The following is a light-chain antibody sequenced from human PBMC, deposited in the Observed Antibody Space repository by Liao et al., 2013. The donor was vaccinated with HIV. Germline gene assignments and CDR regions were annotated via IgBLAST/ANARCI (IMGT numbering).Light chain of an antibody. CDR2: RDS. CDR3: QVWDSDSDHVI. V-gene: IGLV3-21*04. Sequence: SDVLTQPPSVSVARGKTARIPCGGDSVGSETVHWYQQKPGQAPVLLINRDSDLPSGTLERFSDSKSGNTATLTITRVEAGDEADYYCQVWDSDSDHVIFGGGTKLTVL. J-gene: IGLJ2*01. CDR1: SVGSET.